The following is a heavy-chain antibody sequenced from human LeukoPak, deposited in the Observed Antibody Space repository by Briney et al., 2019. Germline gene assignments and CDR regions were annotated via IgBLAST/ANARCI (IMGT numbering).Heavy chain of an antibody. J-gene: IGHJ4*02. CDR2: IKEDGREK. CDR1: GFRFSDYW. V-gene: IGHV3-7*01. CDR3: ARGWGEKGYCRGGTCNNPQFDY. D-gene: IGHD2-15*01. Sequence: GGSLRLSCEASGFRFSDYWMTWVRQAPGKGLEWVANIKEDGREKYYVDPVKGRFTLSKDNAKNSVYLQMSSLGAEDTAVYYCARGWGEKGYCRGGTCNNPQFDYWGQGILVTVSS.